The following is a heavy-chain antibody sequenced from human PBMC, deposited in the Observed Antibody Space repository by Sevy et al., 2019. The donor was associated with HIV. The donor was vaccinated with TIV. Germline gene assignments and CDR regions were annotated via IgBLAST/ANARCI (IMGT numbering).Heavy chain of an antibody. D-gene: IGHD4-17*01. J-gene: IGHJ6*02. CDR1: GFAFTNYFA. V-gene: IGHV3-30-3*01. CDR2: ISFDGSDK. Sequence: GGSLRLSCAASGFAFTNYFAMHWVRQAPGKGLEWVALISFDGSDKYYADSVKGRFTISGDNLKNTLFLQMNSLTTEDTAVYYCARPRANYVDHYFFFAMDVWGQGTTVTVSS. CDR3: ARPRANYVDHYFFFAMDV.